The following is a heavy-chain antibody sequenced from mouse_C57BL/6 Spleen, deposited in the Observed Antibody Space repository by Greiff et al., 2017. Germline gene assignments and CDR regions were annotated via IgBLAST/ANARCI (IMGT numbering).Heavy chain of an antibody. CDR1: GYTFTSYW. D-gene: IGHD1-1*01. J-gene: IGHJ4*01. CDR3: ARGLLDYGSSYNAMDY. CDR2: INPSNGGT. Sequence: QVQLQQPGTELVKPGASVKLSCKASGYTFTSYWMHWVKQRPGQGLEWIGNINPSNGGTNYNEKFKSKATLTVDKSSSTAYMQLSSLTSEDSAVYYCARGLLDYGSSYNAMDYWGQGTSVTVSS. V-gene: IGHV1-53*01.